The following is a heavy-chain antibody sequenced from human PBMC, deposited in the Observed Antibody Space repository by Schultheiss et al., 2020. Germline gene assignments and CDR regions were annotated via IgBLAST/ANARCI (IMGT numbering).Heavy chain of an antibody. CDR2: IYYSGST. CDR1: GGSISSYY. D-gene: IGHD6-19*01. Sequence: SETLSLTCTVSGGSISSYYWSCIRQPPGKGLEWIGYIYYSGSTNYNPSLKSRVTISVDTSKNQFSLKLSSVTAADTAVYYCARTSIAVAGPLRRHWYFDLWGRGTLVTVSS. J-gene: IGHJ2*01. CDR3: ARTSIAVAGPLRRHWYFDL. V-gene: IGHV4-59*08.